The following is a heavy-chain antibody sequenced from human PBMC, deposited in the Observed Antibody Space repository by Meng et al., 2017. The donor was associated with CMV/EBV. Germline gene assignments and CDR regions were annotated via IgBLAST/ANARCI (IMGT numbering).Heavy chain of an antibody. V-gene: IGHV3-21*01. J-gene: IGHJ4*02. CDR2: ISSSSSYI. CDR1: GLTFSSYS. CDR3: ASGEYCSGGSCYSDDD. Sequence: EVQLVESGGXLVKPGXSLRLSCAASGLTFSSYSMNWVRQAPGKGLEWVSSISSSSSYIYYADSVKGRFTISRDNAKNSLYLQMNSLRAEDTAVYYCASGEYCSGGSCYSDDDWGQGTLVTVSS. D-gene: IGHD2-15*01.